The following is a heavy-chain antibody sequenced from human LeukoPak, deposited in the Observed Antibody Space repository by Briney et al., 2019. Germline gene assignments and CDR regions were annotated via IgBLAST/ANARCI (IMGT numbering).Heavy chain of an antibody. CDR3: ATALSRRIQLWLRSFDY. V-gene: IGHV1-24*01. Sequence: ASVKVSCKXSGYTLTELSMHWVRQAPGKGLEWMGGFDPEDGETIYAQKFQGRVTMTEDTSTDTAYMELSSLRSEDTAVYYCATALSRRIQLWLRSFDYWGQGTLVTVSS. D-gene: IGHD5-18*01. CDR1: GYTLTELS. CDR2: FDPEDGET. J-gene: IGHJ4*02.